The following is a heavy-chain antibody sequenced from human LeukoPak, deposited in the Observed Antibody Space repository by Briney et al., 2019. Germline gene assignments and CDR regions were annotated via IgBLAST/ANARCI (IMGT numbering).Heavy chain of an antibody. D-gene: IGHD3-22*01. CDR1: GYTFTSYY. CDR3: ARLGWLAFDY. V-gene: IGHV1-46*01. Sequence: GASVKVSCKASGYTFTSYYMHWVRQAPGQGLEGMGIINPSGGSTSYAQKFQGRGTMTRDTSTSTVYMELSSLRSEDTAVYYCARLGWLAFDYWGQGTLVTVSS. J-gene: IGHJ4*02. CDR2: INPSGGST.